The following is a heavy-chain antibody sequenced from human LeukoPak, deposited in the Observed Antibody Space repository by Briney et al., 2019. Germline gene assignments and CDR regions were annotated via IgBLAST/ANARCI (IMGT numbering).Heavy chain of an antibody. V-gene: IGHV1-69*04. J-gene: IGHJ4*02. CDR1: GGTFSSYA. Sequence: ASVKVSCKASGGTFSSYAISWVRQAPGQGLEWMGRIIPILGIANYAQKFQGRVTITADKSTSTAYMELSSLRSEDTAVYYCARLDFRSWSNYWGQGTLVTVSS. CDR2: IIPILGIA. D-gene: IGHD1-26*01. CDR3: ARLDFRSWSNY.